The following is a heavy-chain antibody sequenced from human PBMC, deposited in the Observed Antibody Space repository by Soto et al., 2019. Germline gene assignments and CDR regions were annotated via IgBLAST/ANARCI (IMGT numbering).Heavy chain of an antibody. CDR2: IYYSGST. CDR3: ARSYGDYEDY. J-gene: IGHJ4*02. CDR1: GGSISSSSYY. V-gene: IGHV4-39*01. Sequence: SETLSLTCTVSGGSISSSSYYWGWIRQPPGKGLEWIGSIYYSGSTYYNPSLKSRVTISVDTSKNQFSLKLSSVTAADTAVYYCARSYGDYEDYWGQGTLVTVSS. D-gene: IGHD4-17*01.